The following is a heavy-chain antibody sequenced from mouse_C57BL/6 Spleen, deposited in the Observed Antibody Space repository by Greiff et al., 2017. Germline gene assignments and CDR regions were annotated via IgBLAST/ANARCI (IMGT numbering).Heavy chain of an antibody. J-gene: IGHJ3*01. CDR2: IDPNCGGT. V-gene: IGHV1-72*01. CDR3: ARCDYGSSYEGFAY. D-gene: IGHD1-1*01. CDR1: GYTFTSYW. Sequence: QLQLKQPGAELVKPGASVKLSCKASGYTFTSYWMHWVKQRPGRGLEWIGSIDPNCGGTKYNEKFKSKATLTVDKPSSTAYMQLSSLTSEDSAVYDCARCDYGSSYEGFAYWGQGTLVTVSA.